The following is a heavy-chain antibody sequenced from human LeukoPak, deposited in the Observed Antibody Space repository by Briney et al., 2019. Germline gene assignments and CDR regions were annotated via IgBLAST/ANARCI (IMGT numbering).Heavy chain of an antibody. CDR3: AKAEYYYDSSGYAY. V-gene: IGHV3-23*01. D-gene: IGHD3-22*01. Sequence: GGSLRLSCAASGFTFSSYAMSWVRQPPGKGLEWVSAISGSGGSTYYADSVKGRFTISRDNSKNTLYLQMNSLRAEDTAVYYCAKAEYYYDSSGYAYWGQGTLVTVSS. CDR1: GFTFSSYA. CDR2: ISGSGGST. J-gene: IGHJ4*02.